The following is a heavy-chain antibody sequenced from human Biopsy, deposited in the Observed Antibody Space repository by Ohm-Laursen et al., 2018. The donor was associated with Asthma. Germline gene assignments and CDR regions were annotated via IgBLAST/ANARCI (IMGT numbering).Heavy chain of an antibody. CDR1: GGTFNTYV. V-gene: IGHV1-69*13. Sequence: SVKVSCKSLGGTFNTYVIGWVRQAPGQGLEWMGGINSVFGTTTYPQKFQERVTITSDDSTSTVYMELSSLRSEDTAVYYCARKAGSCISRTCYSLDFWGQGTLVTVSS. J-gene: IGHJ4*02. D-gene: IGHD2-2*01. CDR2: INSVFGTT. CDR3: ARKAGSCISRTCYSLDF.